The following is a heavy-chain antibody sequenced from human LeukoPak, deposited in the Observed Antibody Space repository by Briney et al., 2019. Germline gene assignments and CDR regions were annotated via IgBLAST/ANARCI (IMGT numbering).Heavy chain of an antibody. CDR1: RFTFDTSW. V-gene: IGHV3-15*01. CDR2: IKSKTDGGTT. J-gene: IGHJ5*02. CDR3: TTIEGGGWFDP. D-gene: IGHD3-16*01. Sequence: GGSLRLSCVASRFTFDTSWMSWVRQAPGKGLEWVGRIKSKTDGGTTDYAAPVKGRFTISRDDSKTTLYLQMNSLKTEDTAVYYCTTIEGGGWFDPWGQGTLVTVSS.